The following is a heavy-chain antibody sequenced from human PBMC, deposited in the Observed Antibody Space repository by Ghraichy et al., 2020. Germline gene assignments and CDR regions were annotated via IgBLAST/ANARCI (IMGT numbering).Heavy chain of an antibody. CDR1: GYTFTSYG. V-gene: IGHV1-18*04. D-gene: IGHD3-10*01. J-gene: IGHJ4*02. CDR2: ISAYNGNT. Sequence: ASVKVSCKASGYTFTSYGISWVRQAPGQGLEWMGWISAYNGNTNYAQKLQGRVTMTTDTSTSTAYMELRSLRSDDTAVYYCARDLPYYYGSGREREDQEFDYWGQGTLVTVSS. CDR3: ARDLPYYYGSGREREDQEFDY.